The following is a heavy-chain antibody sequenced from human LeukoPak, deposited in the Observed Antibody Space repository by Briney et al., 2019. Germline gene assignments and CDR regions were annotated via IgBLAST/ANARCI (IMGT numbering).Heavy chain of an antibody. J-gene: IGHJ4*02. CDR3: ARVPDY. V-gene: IGHV3-30*03. Sequence: GGSLRLSCAASGFTFSSYGMHWVRQAPGKGLEWVAVISYDGSNKYYADSVKGRFTISRDNAKNSLYLQMNSLRAEDTAVYYCARVPDYWGQGTLVTVSS. CDR2: ISYDGSNK. CDR1: GFTFSSYG.